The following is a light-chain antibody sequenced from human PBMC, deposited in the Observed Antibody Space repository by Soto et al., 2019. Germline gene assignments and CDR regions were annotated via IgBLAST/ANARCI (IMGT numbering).Light chain of an antibody. CDR1: SSDVGRYNY. V-gene: IGLV2-14*01. J-gene: IGLJ1*01. CDR2: EVG. Sequence: QSALAQPASVSGSPGQSITISCPGTSSDVGRYNYVSWYQQHPGKAPKLMIYEVGNRPSGVSDRFSGSKSGNTASLTISGLHAEDEADYYFSSYTSSTTYVFGTGTKVTVL. CDR3: SSYTSSTTYV.